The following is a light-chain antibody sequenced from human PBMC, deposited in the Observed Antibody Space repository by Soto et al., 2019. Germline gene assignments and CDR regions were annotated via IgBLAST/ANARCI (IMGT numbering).Light chain of an antibody. CDR1: QTTSAW. V-gene: IGKV1-5*03. Sequence: DIQVTQSPSTLSASIGDGVTITCRTSQTTSAWLAWYQQKPGKPPKLLIYKTSLLESGVSSRFSGSGSGTHFTLTIDSLQPDDSATYFCQQYTPYSYTFGQGTKLEI. CDR3: QQYTPYSYT. CDR2: KTS. J-gene: IGKJ2*01.